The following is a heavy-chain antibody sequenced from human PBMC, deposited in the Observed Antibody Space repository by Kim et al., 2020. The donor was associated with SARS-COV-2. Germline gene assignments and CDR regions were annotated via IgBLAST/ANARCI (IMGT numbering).Heavy chain of an antibody. CDR1: GFTFSSYG. Sequence: GGSLRLSCAASGFTFSSYGMHWVRQAPGKGLEWVAVIWYDGSNKYYADSVKGRFTISRDNSKNTLYLQMNSLRAEDTAVYYCVGGMVTAAHFHYWGQGTLVTVSS. CDR2: IWYDGSNK. CDR3: VGGMVTAAHFHY. V-gene: IGHV3-33*01. D-gene: IGHD2-21*02. J-gene: IGHJ4*02.